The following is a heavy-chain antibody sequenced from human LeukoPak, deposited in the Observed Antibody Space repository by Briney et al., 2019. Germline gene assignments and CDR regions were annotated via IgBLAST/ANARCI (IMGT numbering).Heavy chain of an antibody. CDR3: ATLNDYGDNDSPSDY. Sequence: GESLKISCKGSGYSFTSYWIGWARQMPGKGLEWMGITYPDDSDTRYSPSFQGQVTISADKSISTAYLQWSSLKASDTAMYYCATLNDYGDNDSPSDYWGQGTLVTVSS. V-gene: IGHV5-51*01. CDR2: TYPDDSDT. CDR1: GYSFTSYW. D-gene: IGHD4-17*01. J-gene: IGHJ4*02.